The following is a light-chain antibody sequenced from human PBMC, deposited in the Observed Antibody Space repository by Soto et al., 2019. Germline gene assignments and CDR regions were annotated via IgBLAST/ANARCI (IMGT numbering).Light chain of an antibody. V-gene: IGKV1-5*03. J-gene: IGKJ1*01. CDR2: KAS. CDR1: QRISYY. CDR3: QHYKSYPWT. Sequence: DIQMTQSPSTLSASVGDRVTITCRASQRISYYLAWYQQKPGKAPNLLIYKASSLETGVQSRFSGSGSGTEFTLTISSLQPDDFATYYCQHYKSYPWTFGQGTKVEIK.